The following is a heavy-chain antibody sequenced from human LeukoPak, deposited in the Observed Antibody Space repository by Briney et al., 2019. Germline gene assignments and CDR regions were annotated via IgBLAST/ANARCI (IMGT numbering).Heavy chain of an antibody. D-gene: IGHD2-8*02. V-gene: IGHV3-30*02. J-gene: IGHJ4*02. Sequence: GGSLRLSCAASGFTFINYAIHWVRQGPGKGLEWVAYIAHHGNNKYYADSVKGRFTISRDNSKRTLYLQMNSLRADDTAVYYCAKDGSWSCTDWGQGTLVTVSS. CDR2: IAHHGNNK. CDR3: AKDGSWSCTD. CDR1: GFTFINYA.